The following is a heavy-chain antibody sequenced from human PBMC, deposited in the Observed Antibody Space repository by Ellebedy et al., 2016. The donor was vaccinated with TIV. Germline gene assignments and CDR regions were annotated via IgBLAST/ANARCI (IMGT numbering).Heavy chain of an antibody. CDR1: GFTFSSYS. D-gene: IGHD7-27*01. CDR3: ARGGRGMGNDAFDI. CDR2: IGPRSEYK. V-gene: IGHV3-21*01. Sequence: PGGSLRLSCAASGFTFSSYSMNWVRQAPGKGLEWVSAIGPRSEYKFYADSVKGRITISRDNSKNTLYLQMNSLRAEDTAVYYCARGGRGMGNDAFDIWGQGTMVTVSS. J-gene: IGHJ3*02.